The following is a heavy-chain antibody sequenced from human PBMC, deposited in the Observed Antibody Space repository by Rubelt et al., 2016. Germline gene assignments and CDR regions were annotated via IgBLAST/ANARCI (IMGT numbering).Heavy chain of an antibody. CDR2: VFYSGIT. CDR1: GGSINNGGYY. CDR3: ARSRGMFFDY. J-gene: IGHJ4*02. Sequence: QVQLQESGPGLVKPSETLTLTCTVSGGSINNGGYYWTWVRQHPGTDLEWIGYVFYSGITDYNSSLKSRVIMSIDTSQNQVARRLSSGTAADKAVYDCARSRGMFFDYWGRGALVTVSS. V-gene: IGHV4-31*03. D-gene: IGHD3-10*01.